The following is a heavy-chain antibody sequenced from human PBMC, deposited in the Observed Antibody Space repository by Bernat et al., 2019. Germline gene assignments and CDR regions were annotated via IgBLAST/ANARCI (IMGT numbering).Heavy chain of an antibody. CDR3: ARDRHDYGDKAPDY. D-gene: IGHD4-17*01. CDR2: ISSNSNYI. V-gene: IGHV3-21*01. Sequence: EVQLVESGGGLVKPGGSLRLSCAASGFTFSSYSMNWVRQAPGKGLEWDSSISSNSNYIYYADSVKGRFTISRDNAKNSLYLQMNSLRAEDTAVYYCARDRHDYGDKAPDYWGQGTLVTVSS. J-gene: IGHJ4*02. CDR1: GFTFSSYS.